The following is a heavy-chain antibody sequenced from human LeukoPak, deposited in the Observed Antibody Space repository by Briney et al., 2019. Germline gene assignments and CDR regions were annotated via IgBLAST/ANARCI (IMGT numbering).Heavy chain of an antibody. V-gene: IGHV1-69*13. Sequence: GASVKVSCKASGGTFSSYAISWVRQAPGQGLEWMGGIIPIFGTANYAQKFQGRVTITADESTGTAYMELSSLRSEDTAVYYCARDLTHGMDVWGQGTTVTVSS. D-gene: IGHD1-14*01. CDR2: IIPIFGTA. CDR3: ARDLTHGMDV. CDR1: GGTFSSYA. J-gene: IGHJ6*02.